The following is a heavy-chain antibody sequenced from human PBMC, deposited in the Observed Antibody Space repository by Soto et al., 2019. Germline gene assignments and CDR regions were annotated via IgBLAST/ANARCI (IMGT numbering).Heavy chain of an antibody. V-gene: IGHV4-59*01. Sequence: SETLSLTCTVSGGSISSYYWSWIRQPPGKGLEWIGYIYYSGSTNYNPSLKSRVTISVDTSKNQFSLKLSSVTAADTAVYYCARDPRIGSGGWSHFDYWGQGTLVTVSS. J-gene: IGHJ4*02. D-gene: IGHD2-15*01. CDR1: GGSISSYY. CDR3: ARDPRIGSGGWSHFDY. CDR2: IYYSGST.